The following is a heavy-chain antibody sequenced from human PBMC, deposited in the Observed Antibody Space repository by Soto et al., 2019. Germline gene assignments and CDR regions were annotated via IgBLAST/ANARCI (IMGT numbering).Heavy chain of an antibody. CDR3: ARIKRGYDYGSIIDF. CDR2: IFYSRIT. CDR1: GGSISDFY. D-gene: IGHD5-18*01. Sequence: SETLCLTCTDSGGSISDFYWSWIRQPPGRGLEWIGYIFYSRITNYNSSLKSRVTISVDTSKNQFSLKLRSVTAADTAAYFCARIKRGYDYGSIIDFWGQGILVTVS. J-gene: IGHJ4*02. V-gene: IGHV4-59*01.